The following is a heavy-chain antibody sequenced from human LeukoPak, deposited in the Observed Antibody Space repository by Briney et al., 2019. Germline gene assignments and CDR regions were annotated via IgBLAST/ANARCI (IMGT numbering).Heavy chain of an antibody. D-gene: IGHD6-19*01. Sequence: GGSLRLSCAASGFTFSFYEMNWVRQAPGKGLEWVSYISSSGITIYYADSVKGRFTIFRDNAKKSLYLQMNSLRDEDTAVYYCARGNSSGWDSHFDYWGQGTLVTVSS. V-gene: IGHV3-48*03. J-gene: IGHJ4*02. CDR2: ISSSGITI. CDR3: ARGNSSGWDSHFDY. CDR1: GFTFSFYE.